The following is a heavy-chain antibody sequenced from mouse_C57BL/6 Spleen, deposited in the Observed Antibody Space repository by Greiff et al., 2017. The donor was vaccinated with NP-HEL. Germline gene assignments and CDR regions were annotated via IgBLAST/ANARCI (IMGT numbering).Heavy chain of an antibody. Sequence: EVQLQQSGTVLARPGASVKMSCKTSGYTFTSYWMHWVKQRPGQGLEWIGAIYPGNSDTSYNQKFKGKAKLTAVTSASTAYMELSSLTNEDSAVYYCTRGDYGSKAWFAYWGQGTLVTVSA. J-gene: IGHJ3*01. CDR2: IYPGNSDT. CDR3: TRGDYGSKAWFAY. CDR1: GYTFTSYW. V-gene: IGHV1-5*01. D-gene: IGHD1-1*01.